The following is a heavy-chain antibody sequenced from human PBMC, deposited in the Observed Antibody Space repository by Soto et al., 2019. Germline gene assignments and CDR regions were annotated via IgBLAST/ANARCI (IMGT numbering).Heavy chain of an antibody. J-gene: IGHJ4*02. CDR3: ARVAGIAVAGRGNYFDY. D-gene: IGHD6-19*01. CDR1: SGSISSSNW. Sequence: QVQLQESGPGLVKPSGTLSLTCAVSSGSISSSNWWSWVRQPPGKGLEWIGEIYHSGSTNYNPSLKSRVTISVDTSKNQSSLKLSSVAAAATAVYYCARVAGIAVAGRGNYFDYWGQGTLVTVSS. CDR2: IYHSGST. V-gene: IGHV4-4*02.